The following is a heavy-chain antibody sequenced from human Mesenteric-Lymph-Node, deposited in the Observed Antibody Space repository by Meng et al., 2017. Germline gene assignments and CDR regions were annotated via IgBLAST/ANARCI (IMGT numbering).Heavy chain of an antibody. CDR1: CSSISSSMW. V-gene: IGHV4-4*02. CDR3: ARVGWRQWSFDL. Sequence: VQPDDSGPGLMKPSGTLSLTRALPCSSISSSMWWSWVRQPPGKDLELIGHIYYSGSTSYNPSLKSRVTISVDTSNNQFSLKLSSVTAADTAVYYCARVGWRQWSFDLWGRGTLVTVSS. CDR2: IYYSGST. J-gene: IGHJ2*01. D-gene: IGHD5-18*01.